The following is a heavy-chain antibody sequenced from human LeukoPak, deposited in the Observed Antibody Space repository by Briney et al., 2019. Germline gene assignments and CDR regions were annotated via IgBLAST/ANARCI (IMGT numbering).Heavy chain of an antibody. J-gene: IGHJ6*02. CDR1: GFTFDDYA. Sequence: GRSLRLSCAASGFTFDDYAMHWVRQAPGKGLEWVSGISWNSGSIGYADSVKGRFTISRDNAKNSLYLQMNSLRAEDTALYYCAKDIGYYDSGRIGYYYYGMDVWGQGTTVTVSS. V-gene: IGHV3-9*01. CDR3: AKDIGYYDSGRIGYYYYGMDV. CDR2: ISWNSGSI. D-gene: IGHD3-10*01.